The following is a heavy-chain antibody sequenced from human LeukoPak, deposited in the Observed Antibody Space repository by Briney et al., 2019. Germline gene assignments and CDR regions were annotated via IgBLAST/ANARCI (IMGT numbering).Heavy chain of an antibody. V-gene: IGHV1-69*13. J-gene: IGHJ4*02. Sequence: SVKVSCKAPGTTFRSYAINWVRQAPGQGLEWMGAIIPSFGTVKYAQKFQGRVTMTADESTSTAYMDLNYLRSDDTAVYCARATSANEYSYGFHFDYWGQGTLVTVSS. D-gene: IGHD5-18*01. CDR1: GTTFRSYA. CDR2: IIPSFGTV. CDR3: ARATSANEYSYGFHFDY.